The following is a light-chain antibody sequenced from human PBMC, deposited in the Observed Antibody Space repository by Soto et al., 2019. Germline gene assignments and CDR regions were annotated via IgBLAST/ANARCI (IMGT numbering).Light chain of an antibody. V-gene: IGKV4-1*01. CDR1: QSMLYSSNTKNS. Sequence: DIVMTQSPDSLAVSLGERATINCKSSQSMLYSSNTKNSLVWYQQRPGQPPKVLIYWGSAREFGVHDRFSGRGSGTDFTLTISSLQAEDVAVYYCQQYFTTPRTFGQGTKVEIK. CDR2: WGS. CDR3: QQYFTTPRT. J-gene: IGKJ1*01.